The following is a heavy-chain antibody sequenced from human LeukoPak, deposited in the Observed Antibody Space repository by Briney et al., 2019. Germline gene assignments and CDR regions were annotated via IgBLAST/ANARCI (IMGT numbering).Heavy chain of an antibody. CDR2: MNPNSGNT. CDR1: GYTFTSYD. D-gene: IGHD2-2*02. CDR3: ARGPRYCRSTSCYTGFDP. J-gene: IGHJ5*02. Sequence: ASVKVSCKASGYTFTSYDINWVRQATGQGLEWMGWMNPNSGNTGYAQKFQGRVTMTRNTSISTAYMELSSLRSEDTAVYYCARGPRYCRSTSCYTGFDPWGQGTLVTVSS. V-gene: IGHV1-8*01.